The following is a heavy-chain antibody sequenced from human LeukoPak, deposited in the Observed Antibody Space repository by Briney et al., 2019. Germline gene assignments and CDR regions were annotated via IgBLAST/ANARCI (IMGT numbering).Heavy chain of an antibody. CDR3: ARDWEGWIALETDSTNYFDY. Sequence: EASVKVSCKASGYTFTGYYMHWLRQAPGQRLEWIGWINPNSGGTNYAQKFQGRVTMTRDTSISTAYMELSRLRSDDTAAYYCARDWEGWIALETDSTNYFDYWGQGTLVTVSS. J-gene: IGHJ4*02. V-gene: IGHV1-2*02. CDR2: INPNSGGT. D-gene: IGHD6-19*01. CDR1: GYTFTGYY.